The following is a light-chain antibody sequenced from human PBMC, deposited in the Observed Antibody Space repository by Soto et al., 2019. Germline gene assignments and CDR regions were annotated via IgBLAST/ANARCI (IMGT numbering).Light chain of an antibody. CDR1: QSVSSY. V-gene: IGKV3-11*01. CDR3: QQYNKWPLT. J-gene: IGKJ1*01. Sequence: EIVLTQSPGTLSLSPGERATLSCRASQSVSSYLAWYQQKPGQAPRLLIYDGSKRAAGVPDRISGDGSGTDYTLTISSLQSEDFTVYYCQQYNKWPLTFGQGTKVDIK. CDR2: DGS.